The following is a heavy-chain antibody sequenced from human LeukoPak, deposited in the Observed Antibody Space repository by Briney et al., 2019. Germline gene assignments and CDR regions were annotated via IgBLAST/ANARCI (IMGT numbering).Heavy chain of an antibody. CDR2: IYYSGST. J-gene: IGHJ4*02. CDR3: ARRRIDCGGDCYYFDY. Sequence: PSETLSLTCTVSGGSISSYYWGWIRQPPGKGLEWIGSIYYSGSTYYNPSLKSRVTISVDTSKNQFSLKLSSVTAADTAVYYCARRRIDCGGDCYYFDYWGQGTLVTVSS. V-gene: IGHV4-39*01. D-gene: IGHD2-21*01. CDR1: GGSISSYY.